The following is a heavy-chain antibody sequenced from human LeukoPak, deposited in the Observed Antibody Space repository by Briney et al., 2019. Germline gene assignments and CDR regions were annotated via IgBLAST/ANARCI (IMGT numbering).Heavy chain of an antibody. CDR3: ARRLDY. J-gene: IGHJ4*02. Sequence: GGSLRLSCAASGFTFCSYSMNWVRQAPGKGLEWVSYISESSTSIYYADPVKGRFTISRDNAKNSLYLQMNSLRAEDTAVYYCARRLDYWGQGTLVTVSS. CDR2: ISESSTSI. CDR1: GFTFCSYS. V-gene: IGHV3-48*01.